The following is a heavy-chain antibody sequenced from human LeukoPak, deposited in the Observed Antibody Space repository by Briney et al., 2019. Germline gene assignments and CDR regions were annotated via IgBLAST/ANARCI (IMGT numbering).Heavy chain of an antibody. Sequence: ASVKVSCKASGYTFTSYGISWVRQAPGQGLEWMGWIRAYNGNTNYAQKLQGRVTMTTDTSTSTAYMELRSLRSDDTAVYYCARYSSGWYPLDYWGQGTLVTVSS. CDR3: ARYSSGWYPLDY. CDR2: IRAYNGNT. V-gene: IGHV1-18*01. J-gene: IGHJ4*02. CDR1: GYTFTSYG. D-gene: IGHD6-19*01.